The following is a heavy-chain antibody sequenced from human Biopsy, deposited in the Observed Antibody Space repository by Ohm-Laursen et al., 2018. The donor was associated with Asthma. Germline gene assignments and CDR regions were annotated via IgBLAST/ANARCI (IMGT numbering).Heavy chain of an antibody. Sequence: SLRLSCAAPGFSFSNFGMHWVRQAPGQGLEWVANIKHDGSEKNHVDSLKGRFTISRDNAKNLLFLQMNSLRAEDTAVYYCARTFHFWSPYHAEHYQLWGQGTLVTVSS. V-gene: IGHV3-7*01. CDR2: IKHDGSEK. CDR3: ARTFHFWSPYHAEHYQL. D-gene: IGHD3-3*01. CDR1: GFSFSNFG. J-gene: IGHJ1*01.